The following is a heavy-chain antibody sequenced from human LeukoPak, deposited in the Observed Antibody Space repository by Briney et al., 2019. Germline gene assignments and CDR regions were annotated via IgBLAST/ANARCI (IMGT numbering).Heavy chain of an antibody. J-gene: IGHJ4*02. Sequence: ASVKVSCKASDYNFRHYGFTWVRQAPGQGLEWMGWIRTDNGHTDSAQRLQGRVTMTADTSTNTAYMAMSRLRSDDTAVFYCARGSRYHDWLSPLDSWGQGTLVTVSS. D-gene: IGHD3-9*01. CDR2: IRTDNGHT. CDR1: DYNFRHYG. CDR3: ARGSRYHDWLSPLDS. V-gene: IGHV1-18*01.